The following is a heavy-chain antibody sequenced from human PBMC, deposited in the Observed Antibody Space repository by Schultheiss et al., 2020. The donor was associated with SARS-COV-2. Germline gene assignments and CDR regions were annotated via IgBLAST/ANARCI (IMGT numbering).Heavy chain of an antibody. V-gene: IGHV4-59*08. CDR2: IYYSGST. Sequence: SETLSLTCTVSGASISGYYWSWIRQPPGKGLEWIGYIYYSGSTNYNPSLKSRVTISVDTSKNQFSLKLSSVTAADTAVYYCARLVVVAATPLANYYYGMDVWGQGTTVTVSS. J-gene: IGHJ6*02. D-gene: IGHD2-15*01. CDR1: GASISGYY. CDR3: ARLVVVAATPLANYYYGMDV.